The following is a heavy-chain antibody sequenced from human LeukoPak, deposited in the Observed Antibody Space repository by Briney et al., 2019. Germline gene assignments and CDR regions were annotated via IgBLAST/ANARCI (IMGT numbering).Heavy chain of an antibody. Sequence: GGSLRLSCAASGFTFSSYAMTWVRQAPGKGLEWVSAISGGGGYTYYADSVKGRFTISRDNSKNTLYLQMDSLRAEDTVAYFCAKDGGVYGASDYWGQGTLVTVSS. CDR2: ISGGGGYT. V-gene: IGHV3-23*01. CDR3: AKDGGVYGASDY. CDR1: GFTFSSYA. D-gene: IGHD4-17*01. J-gene: IGHJ4*02.